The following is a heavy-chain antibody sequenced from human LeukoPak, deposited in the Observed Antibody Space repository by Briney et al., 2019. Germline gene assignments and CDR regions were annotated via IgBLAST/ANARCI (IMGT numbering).Heavy chain of an antibody. CDR2: ISSSGSTV. Sequence: SGGSLRLSCAASGFIFSDHSMNWVRQAPGKGLEWVSYISSSGSTVYYADSVKGRFTISRDNGKNSLYLQVNSLRAEDTAVYYCARDVLYRSDFWGRGTLVTVSS. J-gene: IGHJ4*02. V-gene: IGHV3-48*01. CDR1: GFIFSDHS. CDR3: ARDVLYRSDF. D-gene: IGHD2-2*02.